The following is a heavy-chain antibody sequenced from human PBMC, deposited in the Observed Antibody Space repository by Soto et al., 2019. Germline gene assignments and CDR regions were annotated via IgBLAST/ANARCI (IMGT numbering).Heavy chain of an antibody. Sequence: QITLKESGPTLVKPTQTLTLTCTFSGFSLSTSGVGVGWIRQSPGKALEWLALIYWDDDKRYSPSLKSRLTITKDTSKNQVVLTMTNMDPVDTATYYCAHVSGYSSGWPIYYFDYWGQGTLVTVSS. V-gene: IGHV2-5*02. J-gene: IGHJ4*02. CDR2: IYWDDDK. D-gene: IGHD6-19*01. CDR1: GFSLSTSGVG. CDR3: AHVSGYSSGWPIYYFDY.